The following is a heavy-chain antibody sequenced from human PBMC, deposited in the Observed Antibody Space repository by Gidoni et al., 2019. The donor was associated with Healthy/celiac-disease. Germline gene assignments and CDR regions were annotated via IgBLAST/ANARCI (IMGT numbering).Heavy chain of an antibody. CDR3: ASHYYGSGSEVGGVFFGMDV. V-gene: IGHV4-39*01. Sequence: QLQLQESGPGLVKPSETLSLTCTVSGGSISSSSYYWGWIRQPPGKGLEWIGSTYYSGSTYYNPSLKSRVTISVDTSKNQFSLKLSSVTAADTAVYYCASHYYGSGSEVGGVFFGMDVWGQGTTVTVSS. J-gene: IGHJ6*02. CDR2: TYYSGST. CDR1: GGSISSSSYY. D-gene: IGHD3-10*01.